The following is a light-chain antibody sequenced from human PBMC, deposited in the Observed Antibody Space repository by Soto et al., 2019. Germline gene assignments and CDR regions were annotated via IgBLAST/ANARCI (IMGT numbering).Light chain of an antibody. CDR3: QQYNQWPRT. Sequence: EIVMTQSPATLSVSPGERATLSCRASQRVSDNLAWYQQKPGQAPRLLISGASTRATGIPARFSGSGSGTEFTLTISSLQSEDFAVYYCQQYNQWPRTFGQGTKWIS. CDR1: QRVSDN. V-gene: IGKV3-15*01. CDR2: GAS. J-gene: IGKJ1*01.